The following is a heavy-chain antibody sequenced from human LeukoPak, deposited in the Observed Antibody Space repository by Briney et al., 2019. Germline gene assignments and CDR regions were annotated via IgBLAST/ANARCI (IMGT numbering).Heavy chain of an antibody. CDR2: IYTSGST. Sequence: SQTLSLTCTVSGGSISSGSYYWSWIRHPAGKGLEWIGRIYTSGSTNYNPSLKSRVTISVDTSKNQFSLKLSSVTAADTAVYYCARAEYYYDSSGYRDWFDPWGQGTLVTVSS. J-gene: IGHJ5*02. D-gene: IGHD3-22*01. V-gene: IGHV4-61*02. CDR1: GGSISSGSYY. CDR3: ARAEYYYDSSGYRDWFDP.